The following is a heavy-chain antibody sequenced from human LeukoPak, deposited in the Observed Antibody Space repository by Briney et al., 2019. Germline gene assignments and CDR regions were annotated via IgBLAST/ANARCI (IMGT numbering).Heavy chain of an antibody. J-gene: IGHJ5*02. V-gene: IGHV3-48*04. CDR2: ISSSSSTI. D-gene: IGHD6-13*01. CDR1: GFTFSSYS. CDR3: ARESIAAADSEVGSDSWFDP. Sequence: SGGSLRLSCAASGFTFSSYSMNWVRQAPGKGLEWVSYISSSSSTIYYADSVKGRFTISRDNAKNSLYLQMNSLRAEDTAVYYCARESIAAADSEVGSDSWFDPWGQGTLVTVSS.